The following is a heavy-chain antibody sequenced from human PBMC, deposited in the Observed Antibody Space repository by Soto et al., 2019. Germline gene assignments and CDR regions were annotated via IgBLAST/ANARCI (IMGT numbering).Heavy chain of an antibody. V-gene: IGHV1-69*13. J-gene: IGHJ4*02. D-gene: IGHD3-3*01. CDR3: ARDRETYYDFWSGYYVFDY. CDR2: IIPIFGTA. CDR1: GGTFSSYA. Sequence: ASVKVSCKASGGTFSSYAISWVRQAPGQGLEWMGGIIPIFGTANYAQKFQGRVTITADESTSTAYMELSSLRSEDTAVYYCARDRETYYDFWSGYYVFDYWGQGTLVPVSS.